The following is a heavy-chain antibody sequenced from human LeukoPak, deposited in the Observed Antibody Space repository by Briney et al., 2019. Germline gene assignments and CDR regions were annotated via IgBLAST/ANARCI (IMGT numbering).Heavy chain of an antibody. V-gene: IGHV4-38-2*01. J-gene: IGHJ4*02. Sequence: GSLRLSCAASGFTFSSYGMSWVRQPPGKGLEWIGSIYHSGSTYYNPSLKSRVTISVDTSKNQFSLKLSSVTAADTAVYYCARVQPGYNFDYWGQGTLVTVSS. CDR1: GFTFSSYG. CDR2: IYHSGST. D-gene: IGHD1-1*01. CDR3: ARVQPGYNFDY.